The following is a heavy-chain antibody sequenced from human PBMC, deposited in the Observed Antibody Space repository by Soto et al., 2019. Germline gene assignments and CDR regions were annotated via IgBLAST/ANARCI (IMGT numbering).Heavy chain of an antibody. CDR1: GFTFSSYG. D-gene: IGHD3-9*01. CDR3: AKGKDLNFDWLLFLFDY. V-gene: IGHV3-30*18. Sequence: PGGSLRRSCAASGFTFSSYGIHWVRQAPGKGLEWVAVISYDGSNKYYADSVKGRFTISRDNSKNKLYLQMNSLRAEDTAVYYCAKGKDLNFDWLLFLFDYWGQGTLVTVSS. CDR2: ISYDGSNK. J-gene: IGHJ4*02.